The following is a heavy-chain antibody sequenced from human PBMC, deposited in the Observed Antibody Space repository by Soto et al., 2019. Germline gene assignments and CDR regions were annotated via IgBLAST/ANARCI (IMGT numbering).Heavy chain of an antibody. CDR2: IYHSGST. V-gene: IGHV4-30-2*01. J-gene: IGHJ5*02. CDR3: ARVIAAAGTGWFDP. Sequence: QLQLQESGSGLVKPSQTLSLTCAVSGGSISSGGYSWSWIRQPPGKGLEWIGYIYHSGSTYYNPSLKSRVTIAVDRSKNQFSLKLSSVTAADTAVYYCARVIAAAGTGWFDPWGQGTLVTVSS. D-gene: IGHD6-13*01. CDR1: GGSISSGGYS.